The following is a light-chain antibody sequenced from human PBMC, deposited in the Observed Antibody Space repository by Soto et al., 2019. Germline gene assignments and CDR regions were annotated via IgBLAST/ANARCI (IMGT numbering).Light chain of an antibody. J-gene: IGKJ1*01. CDR1: QGVSTW. V-gene: IGKV1-5*03. CDR3: QQYYDFRT. CDR2: EAS. Sequence: IQLTQSPSTLSGSVGDRVTITCWASQGVSTWLAWYQQRPSQAPKLLVYEASKLQSGVPSRFSASGSVRDFTLTISSLQPEDSATYYCQQYYDFRTFGQGTKVDNK.